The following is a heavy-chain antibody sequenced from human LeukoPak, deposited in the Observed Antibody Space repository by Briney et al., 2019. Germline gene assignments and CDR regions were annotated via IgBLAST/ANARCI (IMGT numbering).Heavy chain of an antibody. CDR1: GFTFSSYW. Sequence: GGSLRLSCAASGFTFSSYWMSWVRQAPGKGLERVANIKQDGSEKYYVDSVKGRFTISRDNAKNSLYLQMNSLRAEDTAVYYCATYCSGGSCYDYWGQGTLVTVSS. D-gene: IGHD2-15*01. V-gene: IGHV3-7*01. J-gene: IGHJ4*02. CDR2: IKQDGSEK. CDR3: ATYCSGGSCYDY.